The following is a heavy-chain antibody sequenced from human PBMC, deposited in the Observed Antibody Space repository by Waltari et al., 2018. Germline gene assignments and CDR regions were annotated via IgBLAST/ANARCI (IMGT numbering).Heavy chain of an antibody. CDR3: TTLSEVAGFDY. Sequence: EVQLVESGGGLVKHGGSLRLSCAASGSTFGTAWMSWVGQAPGKGLEWVGRIKSKTDGGTTDYAAPVKGRFTISRDDSKNTLYLQMNSLKTEDTAVYYCTTLSEVAGFDYWGQGTLVTVSS. V-gene: IGHV3-15*01. D-gene: IGHD6-19*01. CDR2: IKSKTDGGTT. J-gene: IGHJ4*02. CDR1: GSTFGTAW.